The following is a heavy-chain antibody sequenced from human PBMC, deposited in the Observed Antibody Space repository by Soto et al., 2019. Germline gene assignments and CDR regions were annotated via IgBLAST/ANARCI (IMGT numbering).Heavy chain of an antibody. D-gene: IGHD2-8*02. CDR2: ISWNSGNI. J-gene: IGHJ3*02. CDR1: GFTFDDYA. CDR3: AKDMETGEVLGNEGIDI. Sequence: EVQLLESGGGLVQPGRSLRLSCAASGFTFDDYAMHWVRQAPGKGLEWVSSISWNSGNIGYADSVKGRFTISRDNAKNSLSLQMISLRPKDTALYYCAKDMETGEVLGNEGIDIWGQGTMVTVSS. V-gene: IGHV3-9*01.